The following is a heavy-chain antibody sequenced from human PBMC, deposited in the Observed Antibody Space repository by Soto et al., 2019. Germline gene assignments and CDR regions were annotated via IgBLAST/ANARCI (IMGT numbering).Heavy chain of an antibody. CDR3: AREGWGMAMFY. CDR2: IHSDGRDT. D-gene: IGHD3-10*02. J-gene: IGHJ4*02. V-gene: IGHV3-74*01. CDR1: GFTFSSYW. Sequence: LRLSCAASGFTFSSYWMHWVRQAPLKGLVWVSRIHSDGRDTGYADSVKGRFTISRDNAKNTLYLQMNSLRAEDTAVYYCAREGWGMAMFYWGQGTLVTVSS.